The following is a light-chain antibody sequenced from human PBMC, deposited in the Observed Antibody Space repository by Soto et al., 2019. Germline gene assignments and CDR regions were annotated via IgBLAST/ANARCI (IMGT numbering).Light chain of an antibody. CDR1: SSDVGRYNY. CDR2: DVT. Sequence: QSVLTQPASVSGSPGQSITISCTGTSSDVGRYNYVSWYQHLPGRAPKLIIYDVTNRPSGVSNRFSGSKSGNRASLTISGLQAEDEGDYYCQSYDSSTNWVFSGGTKLTVL. J-gene: IGLJ3*02. V-gene: IGLV2-14*03. CDR3: QSYDSSTNWV.